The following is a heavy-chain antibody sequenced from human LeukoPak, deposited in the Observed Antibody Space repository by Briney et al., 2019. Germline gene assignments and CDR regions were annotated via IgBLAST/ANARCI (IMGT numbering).Heavy chain of an antibody. D-gene: IGHD3-10*01. CDR2: IKQDGSDK. CDR1: GFTFSDYW. V-gene: IGHV3-7*01. J-gene: IGHJ4*02. Sequence: GGSLRLSCAASGFTFSDYWMSWVRQAPGKGLEWVADIKQDGSDKKYVDSVKGRFTISRDNAKKSLYLQMDSLRAEDTAAYYCARSLWPADYWGQGTLVTVSS. CDR3: ARSLWPADY.